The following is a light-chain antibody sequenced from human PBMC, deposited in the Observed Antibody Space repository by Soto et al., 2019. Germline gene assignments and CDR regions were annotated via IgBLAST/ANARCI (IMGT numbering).Light chain of an antibody. CDR1: SSNIGAGYD. Sequence: QSVLTQPPSVSGAPGQRVTISCTGSSSNIGAGYDVHWYQQLPETAPKLLIYGNSNRPSGVPDRFSGSKSASSASLAITGVQAEDEGDYYCQSYDRTLRGYVFGTGTKGTVL. CDR2: GNS. V-gene: IGLV1-40*01. CDR3: QSYDRTLRGYV. J-gene: IGLJ1*01.